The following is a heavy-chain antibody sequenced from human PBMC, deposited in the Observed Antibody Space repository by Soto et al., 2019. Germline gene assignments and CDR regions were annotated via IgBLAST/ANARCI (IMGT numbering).Heavy chain of an antibody. Sequence: ESLKISCKGSGYSFTSYWIAWVRQMPGKGLEWMGIIYPGDSDTRYSPSFQGQVTISADKSISTAYLQWSSLKASDTAMYYCARHSYYFDTSGLNDYWGQGTLVTVSS. CDR2: IYPGDSDT. V-gene: IGHV5-51*01. D-gene: IGHD3-22*01. CDR3: ARHSYYFDTSGLNDY. J-gene: IGHJ4*02. CDR1: GYSFTSYW.